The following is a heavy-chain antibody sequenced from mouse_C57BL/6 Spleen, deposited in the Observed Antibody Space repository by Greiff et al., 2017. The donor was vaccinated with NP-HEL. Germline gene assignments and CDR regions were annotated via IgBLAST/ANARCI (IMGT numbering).Heavy chain of an antibody. CDR3: ALCTVVASHYYAMDY. CDR2: IDPEDGDT. V-gene: IGHV14-2*01. J-gene: IGHJ4*01. D-gene: IGHD1-1*01. CDR1: GFNIKDYY. Sequence: EVQLQQSGAELVKPRASVKLSCTASGFNIKDYYMHWVKQRPEQGLEWIGRIDPEDGDTKYAPKFQGKATITADTSSNTAYLQLSSLTSEDTAVYSGALCTVVASHYYAMDYWGQGTSGTVSS.